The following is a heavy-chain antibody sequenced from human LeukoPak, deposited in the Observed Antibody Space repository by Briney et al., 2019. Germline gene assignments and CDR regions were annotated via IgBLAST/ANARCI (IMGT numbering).Heavy chain of an antibody. CDR1: GDSISSYY. J-gene: IGHJ4*02. V-gene: IGHV4-59*01. D-gene: IGHD3-22*01. CDR3: ARGDSTGYYRFNY. Sequence: SETLSLTCTVSGDSISSYYGKWIRQPTGKGLGWNGYIYSTGSTNTNPSPKTQVTISVDPSKNQFSLQLRSVTAADTAVYYCARGDSTGYYRFNYWGQGTLVTVSS. CDR2: IYSTGST.